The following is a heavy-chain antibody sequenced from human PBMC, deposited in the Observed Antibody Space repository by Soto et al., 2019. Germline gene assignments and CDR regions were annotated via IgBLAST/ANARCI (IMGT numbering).Heavy chain of an antibody. CDR2: IPYRGST. Sequence: HLQPQESGPGLVKPSETMSLTCTVSDDSITSGAYYWGLIRQPPGKGLEWIGTIPYRGSTYSNPLLKSRVTVSLDTSKTQFSLRLPSGPAADTGVNFCAVVFWFGDLVLDYWGQGTLVTVSS. V-gene: IGHV4-39*01. J-gene: IGHJ4*02. CDR3: AVVFWFGDLVLDY. D-gene: IGHD3-10*01. CDR1: DDSITSGAYY.